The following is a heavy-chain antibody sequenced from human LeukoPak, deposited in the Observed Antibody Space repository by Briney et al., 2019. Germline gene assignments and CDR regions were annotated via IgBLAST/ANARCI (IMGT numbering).Heavy chain of an antibody. CDR3: AKLSGAYGDSRDY. D-gene: IGHD4-17*01. CDR2: ISGSGGST. V-gene: IGHV3-23*01. CDR1: GFTFSSYA. J-gene: IGHJ4*02. Sequence: PGGSLRLSCAASGFTFSSYAMSWVRQAPGKGLEWVSAISGSGGSTYYADSVKGRFTISRDNSKNTLYLQVNSLRPEDTAVYYCAKLSGAYGDSRDYWGQGTLVTVSS.